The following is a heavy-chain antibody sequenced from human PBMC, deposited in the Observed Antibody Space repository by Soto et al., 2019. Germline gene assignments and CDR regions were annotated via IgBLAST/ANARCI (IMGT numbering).Heavy chain of an antibody. CDR1: GGSITSSSYY. V-gene: IGHV4-39*01. D-gene: IGHD1-26*01. Sequence: SETLSLTCTVSGGSITSSSYYWGWIRQPPGKGLEWIGSIYYSGSTYYNPSLKSRVTISVDTSKNQFSLKLSSVTAADTAIYYCATQEVGGSYVYTFDPWGQGTLVTVSS. CDR2: IYYSGST. J-gene: IGHJ5*02. CDR3: ATQEVGGSYVYTFDP.